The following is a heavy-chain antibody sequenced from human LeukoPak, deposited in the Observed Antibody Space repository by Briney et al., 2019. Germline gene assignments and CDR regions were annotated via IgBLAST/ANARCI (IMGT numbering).Heavy chain of an antibody. V-gene: IGHV4-34*01. J-gene: IGHJ6*02. CDR2: INHSGST. CDR3: AVRYFDWLLTGAYYYGMDV. CDR1: GGSFSGYY. Sequence: SETLSLTCAVYGGSFSGYYWSWIRQPPGTGLEWIGEINHSGSTNYNPSLKSRVTISVDTSKNQFSLKLSSVTAADTAVYYCAVRYFDWLLTGAYYYGMDVWGQGTTVTVSS. D-gene: IGHD3-9*01.